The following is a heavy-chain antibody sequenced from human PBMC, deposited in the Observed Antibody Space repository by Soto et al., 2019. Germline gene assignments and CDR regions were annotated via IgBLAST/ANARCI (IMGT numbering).Heavy chain of an antibody. CDR3: ARGSLGEYDDYV. CDR2: IWYDGSNK. D-gene: IGHD3-10*01. CDR1: GFTFSSYG. Sequence: QVQLVESGGGVVQPGRSLRLSCAASGFTFSSYGMHWVSQAPGKGLEWVAVIWYDGSNKYYADSVKGRFTISRDNSKNTLYLQMNILRAEDTAVYYSARGSLGEYDDYVWGQGTRVTVSS. J-gene: IGHJ4*02. V-gene: IGHV3-33*01.